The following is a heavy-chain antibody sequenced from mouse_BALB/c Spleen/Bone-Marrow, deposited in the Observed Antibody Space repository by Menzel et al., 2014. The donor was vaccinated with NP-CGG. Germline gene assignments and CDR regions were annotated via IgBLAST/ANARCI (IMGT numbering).Heavy chain of an antibody. D-gene: IGHD2-10*02. CDR2: SRNKAKHYTT. J-gene: IGHJ3*01. V-gene: IGHV7-1*02. Sequence: EVQLVESGGGLVQPGDSLRLSCATSGFTFSDFYMEWVRQSPGKRLEWIAASRNKAKHYTTEYSASVKGRFIVSRDTSQSILYLQMNALRAEDTAIYYCARDVGYGNYFVYWGQGTLVTVSA. CDR3: ARDVGYGNYFVY. CDR1: GFTFSDFY.